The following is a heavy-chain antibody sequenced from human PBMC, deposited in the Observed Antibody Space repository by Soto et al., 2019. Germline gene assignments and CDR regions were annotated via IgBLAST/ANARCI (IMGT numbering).Heavy chain of an antibody. J-gene: IGHJ4*02. Sequence: ASVKVSCKASGYTFTGCYMHWVRQAPGQGLEWMGWINPNSGGTNYAQKFQGWVTMTRDTSISTAYMELSRLRSDDTAVYYCARVGRYCSGGSCFDYWGQGTLVTVSS. CDR1: GYTFTGCY. CDR3: ARVGRYCSGGSCFDY. CDR2: INPNSGGT. D-gene: IGHD2-15*01. V-gene: IGHV1-2*04.